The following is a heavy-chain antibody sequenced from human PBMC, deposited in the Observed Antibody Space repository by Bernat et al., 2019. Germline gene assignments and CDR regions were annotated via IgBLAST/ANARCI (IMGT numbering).Heavy chain of an antibody. CDR1: GFTVSSNY. Sequence: EVQLVESGGGLVQPGGSLRLSCAASGFTVSSNYMSWVRQAPGKGLEWVSVIYSGGSTYYADSVKGRFTISRDNSKNTLYLQMNSLRVEDTAVYYCARGPLTGYYGMDVWGQGTTVTVSS. J-gene: IGHJ6*02. CDR3: ARGPLTGYYGMDV. CDR2: IYSGGST. V-gene: IGHV3-66*01.